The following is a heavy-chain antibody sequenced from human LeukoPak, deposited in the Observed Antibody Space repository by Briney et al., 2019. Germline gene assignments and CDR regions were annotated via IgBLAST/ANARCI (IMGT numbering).Heavy chain of an antibody. V-gene: IGHV4-59*08. D-gene: IGHD1-26*01. CDR2: IYYSGNT. CDR1: GGSISSYY. J-gene: IGHJ3*02. CDR3: ARHDPIVGTPDAFDI. Sequence: SETLSLTCTVSGGSISSYYWSWIRQPPGKGLEWIAYIYYSGNTDYNPSLKSRVTISLDTSKNQFSLKLSSVTAADTAVYYCARHDPIVGTPDAFDIWGQGTVVTVSS.